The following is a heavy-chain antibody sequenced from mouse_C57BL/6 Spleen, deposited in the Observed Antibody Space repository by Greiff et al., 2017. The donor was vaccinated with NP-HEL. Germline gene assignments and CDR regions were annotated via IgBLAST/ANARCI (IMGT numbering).Heavy chain of an antibody. D-gene: IGHD1-1*01. CDR2: IHPISGST. CDR3: ARVYGSLPYYFDY. Sequence: QVQLQQPGAELVKPGASVKLSCKASGYTFTSYWMHWVKQRPGQGLEWIGMIHPISGSTNYNEKFKSKATLTVDKSSSTAYMQLSSRTSEDSAVYYCARVYGSLPYYFDYWGKGTTLTVAS. CDR1: GYTFTSYW. V-gene: IGHV1-64*01. J-gene: IGHJ2*01.